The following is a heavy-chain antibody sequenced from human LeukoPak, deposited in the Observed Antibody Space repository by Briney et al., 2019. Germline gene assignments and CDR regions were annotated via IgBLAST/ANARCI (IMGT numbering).Heavy chain of an antibody. CDR2: IYPGDADT. J-gene: IGHJ4*02. CDR1: GYSFTTYW. CDR3: ARKYSSGRPN. Sequence: PGESLKISCQGSGYSFTTYWIGWVRQMPGKGLEWMGIIYPGDADTRYSTSFQGQVTISADKSINTAYLQWSSLKASDTAMYYCARKYSSGRPNWGQGTLVTVSS. D-gene: IGHD6-19*01. V-gene: IGHV5-51*01.